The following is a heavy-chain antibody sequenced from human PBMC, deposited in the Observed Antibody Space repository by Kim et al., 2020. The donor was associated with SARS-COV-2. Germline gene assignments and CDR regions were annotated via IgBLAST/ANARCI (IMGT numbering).Heavy chain of an antibody. D-gene: IGHD3-10*01. CDR3: ARDGPYYYGSGNSFDYGMDV. J-gene: IGHJ6*02. Sequence: SETLSLTCTVSGGSVNTGDQHWCWIRQPAGRGLEWIGRIYTTGRTNYNPSLSSRVTISLDSSKNEFSLKLTSVTAADTAVYYCARDGPYYYGSGNSFDYGMDVWGQGTTVTVSS. CDR1: GGSVNTGDQH. CDR2: IYTTGRT. V-gene: IGHV4-61*02.